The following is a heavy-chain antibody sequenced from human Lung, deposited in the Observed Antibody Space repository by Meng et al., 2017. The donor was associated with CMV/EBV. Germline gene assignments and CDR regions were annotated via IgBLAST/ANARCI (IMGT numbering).Heavy chain of an antibody. CDR2: ISYSGGT. V-gene: IGHV4-39*01. D-gene: IGHD2-2*01. Sequence: CSVSGGSISRTNYSWGWIRQPPGKGLEWIGSISYSGGTYYNPSLRSRVTISVDTSKSQFSLKLSSVTAADTAVYYCARLTTSGTFDYWGQGTLVTVSS. J-gene: IGHJ4*02. CDR1: GGSISRTNYS. CDR3: ARLTTSGTFDY.